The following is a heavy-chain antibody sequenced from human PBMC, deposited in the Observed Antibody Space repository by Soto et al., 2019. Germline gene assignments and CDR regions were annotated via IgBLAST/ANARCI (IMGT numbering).Heavy chain of an antibody. V-gene: IGHV4-59*01. J-gene: IGHJ4*02. Sequence: SETLSLTCTVSGGSISSYYWSWFRQPPGKGLEWIGYIYYSGSTNYNPSLKSRVTISVDTSKNQFSLKLSSVTAADTAVYYCARRGSGGTVPNYFDYWGQGTLVTVSS. CDR1: GGSISSYY. CDR2: IYYSGST. CDR3: ARRGSGGTVPNYFDY. D-gene: IGHD3-10*01.